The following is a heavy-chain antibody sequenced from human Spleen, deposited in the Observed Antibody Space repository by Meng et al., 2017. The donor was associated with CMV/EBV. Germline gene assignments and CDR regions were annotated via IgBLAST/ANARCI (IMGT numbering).Heavy chain of an antibody. CDR2: IKHDGSAK. CDR1: GFTVTNTY. CDR3: ARDGGIAARLFDY. D-gene: IGHD6-6*01. Sequence: GGSLRLSCAASGFTVTNTYMSWVRQAPGKGLEWVANIKHDGSAKYYVDSLKGRFTISRDNAQNSLFLQLNSLRAEDTAVYYCARDGGIAARLFDYWGQGTLVTVSS. V-gene: IGHV3-7*01. J-gene: IGHJ4*02.